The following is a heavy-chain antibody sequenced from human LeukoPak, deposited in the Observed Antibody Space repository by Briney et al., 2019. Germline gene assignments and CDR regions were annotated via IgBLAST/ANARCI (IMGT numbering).Heavy chain of an antibody. CDR1: GFTVSSNY. J-gene: IGHJ4*02. V-gene: IGHV3-23*01. CDR2: INNSGDST. Sequence: GGSLRLSCAASGFTVSSNYMSWVRQAPGKGLEWVSAINNSGDSTYYADSVKGRFTISRDNTKNTLYLQMYSLRAEDTAVYYCARDIYYYDSSGYYFPGGSDYWGQGTLVTVSS. CDR3: ARDIYYYDSSGYYFPGGSDY. D-gene: IGHD3-22*01.